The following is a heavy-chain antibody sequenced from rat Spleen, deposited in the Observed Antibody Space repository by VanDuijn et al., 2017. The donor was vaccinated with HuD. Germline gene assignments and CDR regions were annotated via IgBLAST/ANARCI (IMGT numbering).Heavy chain of an antibody. Sequence: EVQLVESGGGLVQPGRSLKLSCVASGFTFKNYYMAWVRQAPRKGLEWVASISHEGKNTYFGDSVKGRFAISRDDAKSTLFLQMNSLRSEDTATYYCARHRAYWFAYWGQGTLVTVSS. CDR2: ISHEGKNT. CDR3: ARHRAYWFAY. J-gene: IGHJ3*01. V-gene: IGHV5-22*01. D-gene: IGHD4-1*01. CDR1: GFTFKNYY.